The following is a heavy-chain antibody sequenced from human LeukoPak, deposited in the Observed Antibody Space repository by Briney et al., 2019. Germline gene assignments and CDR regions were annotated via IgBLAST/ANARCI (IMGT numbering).Heavy chain of an antibody. CDR3: ARGRGWLPQPYYFDY. V-gene: IGHV4-38-2*01. D-gene: IGHD3-22*01. J-gene: IGHJ4*02. CDR1: GYSISSGYY. Sequence: SETLSLTCAVSGYSISSGYYGGWIRQPPGQGLEWIGGIYHSGSTYYNPSLRSRVTISVDTSKNQFSLKLSSVTAADTAVYYCARGRGWLPQPYYFDYWGQGTLVTVSS. CDR2: IYHSGST.